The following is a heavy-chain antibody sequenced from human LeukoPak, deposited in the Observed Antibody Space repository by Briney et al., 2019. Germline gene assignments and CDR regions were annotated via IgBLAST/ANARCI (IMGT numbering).Heavy chain of an antibody. Sequence: GRSLRLPCAASGFTFNNYGMHWVRQAPAKGLEWLAFIRYDGSNTYYADSVKGRFTVSRDDSKNTLYLQMNSLRGDDTAVYYGTRSGIYRSAWSDHWGQGTLVTVSS. V-gene: IGHV3-30*02. D-gene: IGHD6-19*01. CDR1: GFTFNNYG. J-gene: IGHJ5*02. CDR2: IRYDGSNT. CDR3: TRSGIYRSAWSDH.